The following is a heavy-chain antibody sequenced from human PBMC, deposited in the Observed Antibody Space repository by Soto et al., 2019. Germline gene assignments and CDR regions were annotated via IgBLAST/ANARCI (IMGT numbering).Heavy chain of an antibody. CDR3: ARDGSKVRGVIGAFDI. CDR1: GGSISSGGYY. V-gene: IGHV4-31*03. CDR2: IYYSGST. J-gene: IGHJ3*02. Sequence: QVQLQESGPGLVKPSQTLSLTCTVSGGSISSGGYYWSWIRQHPGKGLEWIGYIYYSGSTYYNPSLKSRVTISVDTSKNQFSLKLSSVTAADTAVYYCARDGSKVRGVIGAFDIWGQGTMVTVSS. D-gene: IGHD3-10*01.